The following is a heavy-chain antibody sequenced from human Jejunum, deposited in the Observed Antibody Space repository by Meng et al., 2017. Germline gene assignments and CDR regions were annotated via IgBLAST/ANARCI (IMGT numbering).Heavy chain of an antibody. CDR2: INAGNGNT. Sequence: QVQLGQSGAEVKKPGASVRASCKASGYTFTSYAMHWVRQAPGQRLEWMGWINAGNGNTKYSQKFQGRVTITRDTSASTAYMELSSLRSEDTAVYYCAREGIAVAGPDYWGQGTLVTVSS. CDR3: AREGIAVAGPDY. V-gene: IGHV1-3*01. J-gene: IGHJ4*02. CDR1: GYTFTSYA. D-gene: IGHD6-19*01.